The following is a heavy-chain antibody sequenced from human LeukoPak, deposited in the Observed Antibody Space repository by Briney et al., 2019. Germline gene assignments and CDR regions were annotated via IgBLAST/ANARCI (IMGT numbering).Heavy chain of an antibody. J-gene: IGHJ3*02. D-gene: IGHD3-22*01. CDR1: GYTFPGYY. CDR3: ARTMIVPLPGDAFDI. Sequence: VASVKVSCKASGYTFPGYYMHWVRQAPGQGLEWMGRINPNSGGTNYAQKFQGRVTMTRDTSISTAYMELSRLRSDDTAVYYCARTMIVPLPGDAFDIWGQGTMVTVSS. CDR2: INPNSGGT. V-gene: IGHV1-2*06.